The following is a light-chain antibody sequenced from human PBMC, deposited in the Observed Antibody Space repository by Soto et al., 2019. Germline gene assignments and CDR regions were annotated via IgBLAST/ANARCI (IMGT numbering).Light chain of an antibody. CDR1: QTISSW. J-gene: IGKJ2*01. V-gene: IGKV1-5*01. CDR3: QHYNSYPYT. Sequence: DIQMTQSPSTLSASAGGRVTITCRASQTISSWLAWYQQKPGKAPKLLIYDASTLASGAPSRFSGSGSGTEFTLTISSLQPDDFATYYCQHYNSYPYTFGQGTELEIK. CDR2: DAS.